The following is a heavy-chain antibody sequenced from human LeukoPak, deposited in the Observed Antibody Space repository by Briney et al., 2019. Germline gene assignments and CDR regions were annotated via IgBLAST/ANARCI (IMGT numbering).Heavy chain of an antibody. CDR3: ARLRGYSGCSDC. Sequence: PGGSLRLSCAASGFPFSDYVMHWVRQAPGKGMEWVAVIRYDGNNKYYADSVKGRFTISRDNSKNMLYLQMNSLGTEDTAVYYCARLRGYSGCSDCWGQGTLVTVSS. CDR1: GFPFSDYV. D-gene: IGHD5-12*01. V-gene: IGHV3-30*02. CDR2: IRYDGNNK. J-gene: IGHJ4*02.